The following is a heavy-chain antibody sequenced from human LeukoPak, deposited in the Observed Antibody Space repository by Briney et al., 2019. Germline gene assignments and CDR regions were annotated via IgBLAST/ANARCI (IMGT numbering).Heavy chain of an antibody. V-gene: IGHV4-34*01. CDR2: INHSGSS. D-gene: IGHD3-9*01. CDR3: ARAPSRYDVLTGYYGGWFDS. Sequence: SETLSLTCAVYGGSFSGYYWSWIRQPPGKGLEWIGEINHSGSSNYNPSLKSRVTISVDTSKNQFSLKLSSVTAADMAVYYCARAPSRYDVLTGYYGGWFDSWGQGTLVTVSS. J-gene: IGHJ5*01. CDR1: GGSFSGYY.